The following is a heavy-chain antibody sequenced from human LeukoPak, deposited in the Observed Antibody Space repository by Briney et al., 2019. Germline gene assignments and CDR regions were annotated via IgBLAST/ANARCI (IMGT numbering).Heavy chain of an antibody. D-gene: IGHD1-26*01. J-gene: IGHJ6*03. CDR1: GFTFSSYS. CDR2: ITSTSSYI. Sequence: PGGSLRLSCAASGFTFSSYSMSWVRQAPGKGLEWVSSITSTSSYIYYADSVKGRFTISRDNAKNSLYLLMNSLRAEDTAVYYCARDPYSGSYGDYYYYYMDVWGKGTTVTIFS. V-gene: IGHV3-21*01. CDR3: ARDPYSGSYGDYYYYYMDV.